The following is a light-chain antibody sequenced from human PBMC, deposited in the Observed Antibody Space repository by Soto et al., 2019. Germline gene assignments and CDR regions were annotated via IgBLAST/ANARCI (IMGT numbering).Light chain of an antibody. CDR1: QSLLHSNGYNY. J-gene: IGKJ4*01. CDR2: LGS. V-gene: IGKV2-28*01. Sequence: DIVMTQSPLSLPVTPGEPASISCRSSQSLLHSNGYNYLDWYLQKPGQSPQLLIYLGSNRASGVPDRFSGSGSGTDFTLKISRVEDEDVGVHYCMRALQTPLTFGGGTKVEIK. CDR3: MRALQTPLT.